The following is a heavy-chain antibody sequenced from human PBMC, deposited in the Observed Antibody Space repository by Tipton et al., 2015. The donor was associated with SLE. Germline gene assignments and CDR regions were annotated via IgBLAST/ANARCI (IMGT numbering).Heavy chain of an antibody. D-gene: IGHD3-22*01. CDR3: ARLPERYYYDSSGYMTAFDI. CDR1: GYTFTGYY. V-gene: IGHV1-2*06. J-gene: IGHJ3*02. Sequence: QSGAEVKKPGASVKVSCKASGYTFTGYYMHWVRQATGQGLEWMGRINPNSGGTNYAQKFQGRVTMTRDTSISTAYMELSRLRSDDTAVYYCARLPERYYYDSSGYMTAFDIWGQGTMVTVSS. CDR2: INPNSGGT.